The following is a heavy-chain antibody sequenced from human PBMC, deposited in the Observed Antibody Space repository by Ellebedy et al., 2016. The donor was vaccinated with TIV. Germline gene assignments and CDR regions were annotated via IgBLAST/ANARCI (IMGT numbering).Heavy chain of an antibody. J-gene: IGHJ4*02. V-gene: IGHV4-59*01. Sequence: SETLSLTXTVSGGSISSYYWSWIRQPPGKGLEWIGYIYYSGSTNYNPSLKSRVTISVDTSKNQFSLKLSSVTAADTAVYYCARRLRFLENYYFDYWGQGTLVTVSS. CDR1: GGSISSYY. D-gene: IGHD3-3*01. CDR3: ARRLRFLENYYFDY. CDR2: IYYSGST.